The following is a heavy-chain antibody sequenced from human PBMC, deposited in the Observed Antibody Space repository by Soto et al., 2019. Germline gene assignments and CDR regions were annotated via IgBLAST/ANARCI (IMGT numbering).Heavy chain of an antibody. CDR3: LTHAGYAREHPTYYYCAMDV. CDR1: GFTFNDHY. D-gene: IGHD5-12*01. CDR2: IRNEVNSYST. J-gene: IGHJ6*02. Sequence: GGSLRLSCVASGFTFNDHYMDWVRQAPGKGLEWLGRIRNEVNSYSTHYAASVNGRFTISRDDLKNSVYLQLNSLKTEDTAVYSCLTHAGYAREHPTYYYCAMDVWGQGVTVTVSS. V-gene: IGHV3-72*01.